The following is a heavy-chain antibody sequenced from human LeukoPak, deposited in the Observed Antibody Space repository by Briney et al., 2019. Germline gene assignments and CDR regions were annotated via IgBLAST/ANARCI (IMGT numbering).Heavy chain of an antibody. V-gene: IGHV3-23*01. J-gene: IGHJ4*02. D-gene: IGHD1-1*01. CDR3: ASSTWRL. Sequence: PGGSLRLSCAASGFTFRSYAMSWVRQAPGKGLEWVSGISGSGDSTYYADSVKGRFTISRDNSKNTLYMKMNSLRAEDTAVYYCASSTWRLWGQGTLVTVSS. CDR1: GFTFRSYA. CDR2: ISGSGDST.